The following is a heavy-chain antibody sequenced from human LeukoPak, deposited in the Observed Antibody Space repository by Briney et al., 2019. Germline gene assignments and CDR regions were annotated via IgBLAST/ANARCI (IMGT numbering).Heavy chain of an antibody. J-gene: IGHJ4*02. CDR2: ISAYNGNT. V-gene: IGHV1-18*01. CDR1: VYTFINYG. D-gene: IGHD3-10*01. Sequence: ASVKVSFKASVYTFINYGISWVRQAPGQGREWMGWISAYNGNTDYAQNLRGRLIMTTDTSTSTAYMELRSLRSDDTAVYYCARDSVDGSGTYYNDSPDYWGQGTLVTVSS. CDR3: ARDSVDGSGTYYNDSPDY.